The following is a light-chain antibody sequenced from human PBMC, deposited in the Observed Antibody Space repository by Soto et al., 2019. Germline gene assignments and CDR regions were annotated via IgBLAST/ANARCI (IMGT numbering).Light chain of an antibody. V-gene: IGKV3-15*01. CDR2: GAS. CDR3: QQYNNWPRGT. Sequence: EIVMTQSPAILSVSPGERATLSCRASQSVSSNLAWYQQKPGQAPRLLIYGASTRATGIPARFSGSGSGTEFTLTISSLQSEDFAVYYCQQYNNWPRGTFGQGTKLEIK. CDR1: QSVSSN. J-gene: IGKJ2*01.